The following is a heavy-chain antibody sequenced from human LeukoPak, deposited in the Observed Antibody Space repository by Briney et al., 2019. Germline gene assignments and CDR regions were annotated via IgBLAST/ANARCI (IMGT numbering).Heavy chain of an antibody. D-gene: IGHD2-2*01. Sequence: GGSLRLSCAASGFTFSSYGMHWVRQAPGKGLEWVAVISYDGSNKYYADSVKGRFTISRDNSKNTLYLQMNSLRAEDTAVYYCAQDQRYCSSTSCYLDYYHYGMDVWGQGTTVTVSS. CDR3: AQDQRYCSSTSCYLDYYHYGMDV. CDR2: ISYDGSNK. J-gene: IGHJ6*02. V-gene: IGHV3-30*18. CDR1: GFTFSSYG.